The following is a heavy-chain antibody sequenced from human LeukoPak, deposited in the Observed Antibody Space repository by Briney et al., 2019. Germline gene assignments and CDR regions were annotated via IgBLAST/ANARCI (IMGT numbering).Heavy chain of an antibody. Sequence: GGSLRLSCAASGFTFSSYAMHWVRQAPGKGLEWVAVISYDGSNKYYADSVKGRFTISRDNSKNTLYLQMNSLRAGDTAVYYCARDLGILQYYYYGMDVWGQGTTVTVSS. CDR3: ARDLGILQYYYYGMDV. CDR1: GFTFSSYA. D-gene: IGHD4-11*01. CDR2: ISYDGSNK. J-gene: IGHJ6*02. V-gene: IGHV3-30-3*01.